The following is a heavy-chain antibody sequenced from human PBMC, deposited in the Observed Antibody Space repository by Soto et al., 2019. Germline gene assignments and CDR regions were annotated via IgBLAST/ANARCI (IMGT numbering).Heavy chain of an antibody. J-gene: IGHJ4*02. CDR3: ARGSSVFGVVIITRKPSFDY. D-gene: IGHD3-3*01. Sequence: PSETLSLTCAVYGGSFSGYYWSWIRQPPRKGLEWIGEINHSGSTNYNPSLKGRVTISVDTSKNQFSLKLSSVTAADTAVYYCARGSSVFGVVIITRKPSFDYWGQGTLVTVSS. CDR1: GGSFSGYY. CDR2: INHSGST. V-gene: IGHV4-34*01.